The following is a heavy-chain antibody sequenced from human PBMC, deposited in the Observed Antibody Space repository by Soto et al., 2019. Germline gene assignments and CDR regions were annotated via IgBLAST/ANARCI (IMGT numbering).Heavy chain of an antibody. CDR3: ARDLTVSPNYYYGMDV. J-gene: IGHJ6*02. Sequence: SETLSLTCTVSDGSISSYYWSWIRQPPGKGLEWIGYIYYSGSTNYNPSLKSRVTISVDTSKNQFSLKLSSVTAADTAVYYCARDLTVSPNYYYGMDVWGQGTTVTVSS. CDR2: IYYSGST. V-gene: IGHV4-59*01. CDR1: DGSISSYY.